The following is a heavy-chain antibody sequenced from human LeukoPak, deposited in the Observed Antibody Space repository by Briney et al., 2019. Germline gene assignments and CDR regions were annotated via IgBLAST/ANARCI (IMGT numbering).Heavy chain of an antibody. Sequence: GGSLRLSCAASGFTFSSYAMSWVRRAPGKGLEWVSAISGSGGSTYYADSVKGRFTISRDNSKNTLYLQMNSLRAEDTAVYYCAKDRGYCSSTSCYTFDYWGQGTLVTVSS. CDR3: AKDRGYCSSTSCYTFDY. V-gene: IGHV3-23*01. D-gene: IGHD2-2*01. CDR2: ISGSGGST. J-gene: IGHJ4*02. CDR1: GFTFSSYA.